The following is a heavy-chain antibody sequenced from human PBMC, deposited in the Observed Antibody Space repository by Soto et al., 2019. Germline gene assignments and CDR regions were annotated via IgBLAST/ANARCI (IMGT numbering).Heavy chain of an antibody. D-gene: IGHD6-19*01. CDR3: ATGGMPFTDVVAGTGNFDY. CDR1: GYTLTELS. Sequence: ASVKVSCKVSGYTLTELSMHWVRQAPGKGLEWMGGFDPEDGETIYAQKFQGRVTMTEDTSTDTAYMELSSLRSEDTAVYYCATGGMPFTDVVAGTGNFDYWGQGTLVTVSS. CDR2: FDPEDGET. V-gene: IGHV1-24*01. J-gene: IGHJ4*02.